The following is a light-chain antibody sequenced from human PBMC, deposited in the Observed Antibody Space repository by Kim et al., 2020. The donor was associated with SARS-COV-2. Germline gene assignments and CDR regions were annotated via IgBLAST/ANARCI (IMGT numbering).Light chain of an antibody. Sequence: SPSTLSVSPGERATLSCRASRSVSNSLAWYQQKPGQAHRLLIYGASTRATGIPARFSGIGSGTEFTLSISSLQSEDFAVYYCQQYENWPLTFGGGTKLEI. CDR1: RSVSNS. V-gene: IGKV3-15*01. CDR2: GAS. CDR3: QQYENWPLT. J-gene: IGKJ4*01.